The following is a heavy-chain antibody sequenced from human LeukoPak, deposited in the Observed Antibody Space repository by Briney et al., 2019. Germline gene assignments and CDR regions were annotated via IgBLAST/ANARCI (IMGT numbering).Heavy chain of an antibody. D-gene: IGHD5-12*01. J-gene: IGHJ4*02. CDR2: NTPDGVST. Sequence: ASVNVSCKASGGTFNSYAISWVRQAPGQGLEWMEINTPDGVSTTYAQKFQGSVTMTSDTYTSTVYMHLSSLISGDTALHFCARAARGYSGYDFDYWGQGTLVTVSS. V-gene: IGHV1-46*02. CDR1: GGTFNSYA. CDR3: ARAARGYSGYDFDY.